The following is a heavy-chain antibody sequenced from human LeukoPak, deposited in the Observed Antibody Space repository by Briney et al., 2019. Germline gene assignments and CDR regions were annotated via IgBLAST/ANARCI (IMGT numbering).Heavy chain of an antibody. CDR2: INSRGSTI. CDR3: ARCGNDVRSGLRYYYYGMDV. J-gene: IGHJ6*02. Sequence: SGGSLRLSCATSGFTFSSYEMNWVRQAPGKGLEWVSYINSRGSTIHYADSVKGRLTISRDNTKNSLYLHINSLSAEDTAVYYCARCGNDVRSGLRYYYYGMDVWGQGTTVTVSS. CDR1: GFTFSSYE. V-gene: IGHV3-48*03. D-gene: IGHD1-1*01.